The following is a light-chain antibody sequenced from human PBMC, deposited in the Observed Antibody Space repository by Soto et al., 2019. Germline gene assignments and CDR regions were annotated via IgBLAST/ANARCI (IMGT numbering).Light chain of an antibody. Sequence: EIRLKLSPATMTKTQGERATLSCRASQSVRSYLAWYQQKPGQAPRLLIHDASSRATGIPARFSGSGSGTDFTLTISSLVPEDFAVYYCQQRTNSPSSTCGQGTRLEIK. CDR2: DAS. V-gene: IGKV3-11*01. CDR1: QSVRSY. J-gene: IGKJ5*01. CDR3: QQRTNSPSST.